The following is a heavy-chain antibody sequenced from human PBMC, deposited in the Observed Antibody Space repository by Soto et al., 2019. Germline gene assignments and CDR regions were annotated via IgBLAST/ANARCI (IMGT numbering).Heavy chain of an antibody. V-gene: IGHV3-30-3*01. CDR1: GFTFSSYI. J-gene: IGHJ4*02. Sequence: GGSLRLSCAASGFTFSSYIMHWVRQAPGKGLEWVAFILDDGNNKYYADSVKGRFTISRDNSKNTLYLQMNSLRTEDTAVYYCARGDEGGSYCDLGYWGQGTLVTVSS. CDR2: ILDDGNNK. D-gene: IGHD3-10*01. CDR3: ARGDEGGSYCDLGY.